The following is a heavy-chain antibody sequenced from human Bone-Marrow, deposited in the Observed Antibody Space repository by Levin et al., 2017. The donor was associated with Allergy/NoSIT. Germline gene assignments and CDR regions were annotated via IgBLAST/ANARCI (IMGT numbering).Heavy chain of an antibody. CDR2: ISPYNGNT. Sequence: GESLKISCQASGYIFTTYGITWVRQAPGQGLEWMGWISPYNGNTNYAKKVQGRVTMTTDTSTTTAYMELRSLRSEDTAVYYCARGSGSGAAGVDVWGQGTTVTVSS. J-gene: IGHJ6*02. CDR1: GYIFTTYG. CDR3: ARGSGSGAAGVDV. V-gene: IGHV1-18*01. D-gene: IGHD2-15*01.